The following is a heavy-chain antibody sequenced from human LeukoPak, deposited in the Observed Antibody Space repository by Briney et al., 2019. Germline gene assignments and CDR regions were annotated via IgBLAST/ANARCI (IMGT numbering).Heavy chain of an antibody. J-gene: IGHJ4*02. V-gene: IGHV3-11*01. CDR3: AKDPGKFSYFDY. CDR1: GFTFSDYY. CDR2: ISSSGSTI. Sequence: PGGSLRLSCAASGFTFSDYYMSWIRQAPGKGLEWVSYISSSGSTIYYADSVKGRFTISRDNAKNSLYLQMNSLRAEDTAVCYCAKDPGKFSYFDYWGQGTLVTVSS.